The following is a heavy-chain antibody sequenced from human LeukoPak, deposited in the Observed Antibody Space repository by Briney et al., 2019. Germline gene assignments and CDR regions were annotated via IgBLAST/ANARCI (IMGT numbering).Heavy chain of an antibody. Sequence: SETLSLTCTVSGGSVSSGSYYWSWIRQPPGKGLEWIGYIYYSGSTNYNPSLKSRVTISVDTSKNQFSLKLSSVTAADTAVYYCARDQFRDYDFWSGYYSPNWFDPWGQGTLVTVSS. J-gene: IGHJ5*02. CDR1: GGSVSSGSYY. D-gene: IGHD3-3*01. CDR2: IYYSGST. CDR3: ARDQFRDYDFWSGYYSPNWFDP. V-gene: IGHV4-61*01.